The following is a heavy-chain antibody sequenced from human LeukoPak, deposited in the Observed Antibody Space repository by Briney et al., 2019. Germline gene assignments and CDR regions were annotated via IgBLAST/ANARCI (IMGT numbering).Heavy chain of an antibody. Sequence: PGGSLRLSCAASGFTFSSYAMSLVRQAPGKGLEWVSAISGSGGSTYYADSVKGRFTISRDNSKNTLYLQMNSLRAEDTAVYYCAKTLDCSGGSCYPAYYYYGMDVWGQGTTVTVSS. D-gene: IGHD2-15*01. CDR2: ISGSGGST. V-gene: IGHV3-23*01. CDR1: GFTFSSYA. CDR3: AKTLDCSGGSCYPAYYYYGMDV. J-gene: IGHJ6*02.